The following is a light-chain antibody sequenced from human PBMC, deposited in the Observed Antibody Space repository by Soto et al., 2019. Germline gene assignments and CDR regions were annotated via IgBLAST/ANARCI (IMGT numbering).Light chain of an antibody. CDR3: MQSLQLPLT. Sequence: DIVMTQTPLSLSVTPGQPASLSCKSSQSLLDSDGKTFLYWYVHKPGHPPQLLIYEVSNRFAGVPDRFSGSGSETDFTLEISRVEADDVAMYYCMQSLQLPLTFGGGTRVDIK. CDR1: QSLLDSDGKTF. J-gene: IGKJ4*01. V-gene: IGKV2D-29*01. CDR2: EVS.